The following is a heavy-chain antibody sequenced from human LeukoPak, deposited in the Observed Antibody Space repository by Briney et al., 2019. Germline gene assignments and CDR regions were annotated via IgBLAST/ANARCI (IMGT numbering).Heavy chain of an antibody. Sequence: SETLSLTCAVYDGSFSGYYWSWIRQPPGKGLEWIGEINHSGSTNYNPSLKSRVTISVDTSKNQFSLKLSSVTAADTAVYYCARGRIQLWSVYFDYWGQGTLVTVSS. CDR1: DGSFSGYY. D-gene: IGHD5-18*01. V-gene: IGHV4-34*01. CDR2: INHSGST. CDR3: ARGRIQLWSVYFDY. J-gene: IGHJ4*02.